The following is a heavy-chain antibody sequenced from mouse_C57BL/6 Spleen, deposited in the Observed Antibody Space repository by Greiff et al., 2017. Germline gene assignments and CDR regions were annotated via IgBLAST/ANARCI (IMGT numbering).Heavy chain of an antibody. CDR3: ARGGFTTVVAYYVDY. CDR1: GYTFTGYW. J-gene: IGHJ2*01. V-gene: IGHV1-9*01. D-gene: IGHD1-1*01. Sequence: QVQLQQSGAELMKPGASVKLSCKATGYTFTGYWIEWVKQRPGHGLEWIGEILPGSGSTNYNEKFKGKATFTADTSSNTAYMQRSSLTTEDSAIYYCARGGFTTVVAYYVDYWGQGTTLTVSS. CDR2: ILPGSGST.